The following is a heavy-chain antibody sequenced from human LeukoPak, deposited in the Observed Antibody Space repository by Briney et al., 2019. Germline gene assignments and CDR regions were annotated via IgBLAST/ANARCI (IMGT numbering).Heavy chain of an antibody. D-gene: IGHD2-2*01. CDR3: AGVPAAFNYYYYMDV. Sequence: SETLSLTCTVSGGSISYHYWSWIRQSPGKGLEWIGSIYYSGSSNYNPSLKSRVTISVDTSKNQFSLKLSSVTAADTAVYYCAGVPAAFNYYYYMDVWGKGTTVTVSS. CDR1: GGSISYHY. CDR2: IYYSGSS. V-gene: IGHV4-59*11. J-gene: IGHJ6*03.